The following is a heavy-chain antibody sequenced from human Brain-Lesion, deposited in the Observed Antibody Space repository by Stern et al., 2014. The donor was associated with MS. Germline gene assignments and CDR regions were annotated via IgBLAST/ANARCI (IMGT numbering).Heavy chain of an antibody. CDR3: ARAVRNQLLSEY. CDR1: GYTFSSYD. J-gene: IGHJ4*02. Sequence: MQLVESGAEVKKPGASVKVSCKASGYTFSSYDITWVRQASGHGLEWMGWMNPYSGNTGYAQKFKGRVSMTSAPSIRKVYMDMPSLTSDDTAVYFCARAVRNQLLSEYWGQGTLVTVSS. V-gene: IGHV1-8*01. CDR2: MNPYSGNT. D-gene: IGHD2-2*01.